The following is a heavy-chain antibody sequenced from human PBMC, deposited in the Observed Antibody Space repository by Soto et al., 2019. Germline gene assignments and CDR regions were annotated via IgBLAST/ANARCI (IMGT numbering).Heavy chain of an antibody. CDR1: GASISRSASY. CDR2: IYHSGIT. V-gene: IGHV4-31*03. Sequence: SETLSLTSTISGASISRSASYSSWIRQHPGKGLECIGHIYHSGITYDSPSHKSRVTISIDTSKNQFSLKLSSVTAADTAVYYCARSSYGSGSYYNDFWGQG. D-gene: IGHD3-10*01. CDR3: ARSSYGSGSYYNDF. J-gene: IGHJ4*02.